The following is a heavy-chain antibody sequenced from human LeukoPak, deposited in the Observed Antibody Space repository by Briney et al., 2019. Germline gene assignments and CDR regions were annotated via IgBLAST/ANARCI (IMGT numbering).Heavy chain of an antibody. CDR3: ARAGHWGSYNLDGGGYSDAFDI. Sequence: TPSPTCTLSRVSTTRITYNTGWGPQSPRERLEWSGRIYHDVPTYYNPSLKSRVTVSVDRSKKQFSLKLSSVTAADTAVYYCARAGHWGSYNLDGGGYSDAFDIWGQGTMVTVSS. CDR1: RVSTTRITYN. CDR2: IYHDVPT. D-gene: IGHD2-21*02. J-gene: IGHJ3*02. V-gene: IGHV4-39*07.